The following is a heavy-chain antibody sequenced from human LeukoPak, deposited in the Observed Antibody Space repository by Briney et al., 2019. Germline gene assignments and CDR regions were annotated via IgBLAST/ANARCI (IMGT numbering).Heavy chain of an antibody. CDR2: ISGSGGST. V-gene: IGHV3-23*01. J-gene: IGHJ4*02. CDR3: AKGNSSSWYAPLDY. D-gene: IGHD6-13*01. CDR1: GFTFSSYA. Sequence: PGGSLRLSCAASGFTFSSYAMSWVRQAPGKGLEWVSAISGSGGSTYYADSVKGRFTISRDNSKNTLYLQMNSLRAEDTALYYCAKGNSSSWYAPLDYWGQGTLVTVSS.